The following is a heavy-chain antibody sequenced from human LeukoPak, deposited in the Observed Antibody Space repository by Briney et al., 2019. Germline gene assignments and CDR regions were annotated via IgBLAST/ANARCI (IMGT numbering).Heavy chain of an antibody. CDR2: IYYSGSP. J-gene: IGHJ3*02. D-gene: IGHD1-26*01. CDR3: ARVRGKWEPLDAFDI. CDR1: GGSISSYY. V-gene: IGHV4-59*01. Sequence: SETLSLTCTVSGGSISSYYWSWIRQPPGKGLEWIGYIYYSGSPNYNPSLKSRVTISVDTSKNQFSLKLSSVTAADTAVYYCARVRGKWEPLDAFDIWGQGTMVTVSS.